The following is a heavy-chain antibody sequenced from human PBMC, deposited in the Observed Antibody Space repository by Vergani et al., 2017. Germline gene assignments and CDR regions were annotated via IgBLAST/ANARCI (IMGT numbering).Heavy chain of an antibody. CDR3: ARGQWLPTLSFDY. J-gene: IGHJ4*02. Sequence: QVQLLNSGAEVKKPGSSVKISCQASGDTFNSHAISWVRQAPGQGLEWMGWINPNSGGTNYAQKFQGRVTMTRDTSISTAYMELSRLRSDDTAVYYCARGQWLPTLSFDYWGQGTLVTVSS. D-gene: IGHD6-19*01. CDR2: INPNSGGT. CDR1: GDTFNSHA. V-gene: IGHV1-2*02.